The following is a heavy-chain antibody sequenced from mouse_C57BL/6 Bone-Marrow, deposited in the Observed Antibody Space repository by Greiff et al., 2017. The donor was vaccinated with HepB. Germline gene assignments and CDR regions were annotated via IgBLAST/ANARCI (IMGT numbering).Heavy chain of an antibody. CDR2: ISDGGSYT. V-gene: IGHV5-4*03. CDR1: GFTFSSYA. D-gene: IGHD2-4*01. Sequence: EVMLVESGGGLVKPGGSLKLSCAASGFTFSSYAMSWVRQTPEKRLEWVATISDGGSYTYYPDNVKGRYTISRDNAKNNLYLQMSHLKSEDTAMYYCAVYYDYDGSYAMAYWGQGTSVTVSS. J-gene: IGHJ4*01. CDR3: AVYYDYDGSYAMAY.